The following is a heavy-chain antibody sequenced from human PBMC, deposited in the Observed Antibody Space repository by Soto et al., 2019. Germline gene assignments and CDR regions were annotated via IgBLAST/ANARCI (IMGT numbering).Heavy chain of an antibody. J-gene: IGHJ4*02. CDR2: ISSAGDSS. D-gene: IGHD2-2*01. V-gene: IGHV3-48*03. CDR1: GLTFSSYE. CDR3: ARVYCSTTTCHVQAFDS. Sequence: GGSLRLSCVASGLTFSSYEMNWVRQAPGKTLEWVSYISSAGDSSYYADSVKGRFTISRDNAKNSLSLQMNSLRVEDTAVYYCARVYCSTTTCHVQAFDSWGQGTLVTVSS.